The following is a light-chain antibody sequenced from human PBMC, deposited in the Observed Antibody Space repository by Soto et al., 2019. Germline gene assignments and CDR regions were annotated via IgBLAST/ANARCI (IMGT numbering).Light chain of an antibody. CDR3: SSYTSSSTHV. Sequence: QSALTQPASVSGSPGQSITISCTGTSSDIDAFTFVSWYQQHPGKVPKLMIFDVNRRPSGVSDRFSGSKSGNTASLTISGLQAEDEGDDYCSSYTSSSTHVFGSGTKLTVL. CDR2: DVN. CDR1: SSDIDAFTF. V-gene: IGLV2-14*03. J-gene: IGLJ1*01.